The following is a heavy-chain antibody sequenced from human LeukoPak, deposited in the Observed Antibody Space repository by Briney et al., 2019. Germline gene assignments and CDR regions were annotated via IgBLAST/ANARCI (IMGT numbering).Heavy chain of an antibody. J-gene: IGHJ4*02. V-gene: IGHV3-30*02. D-gene: IGHD3-22*01. CDR3: AKDAYYNDSSGYSPYFDY. Sequence: GGSPRLSCAASGFTFSSYGMHWVRQAPGKGLEWVAFIRYDGSNKYYADSVKGRFTISRDNSKNTLYLQMNSLRAEDTAVYYCAKDAYYNDSSGYSPYFDYWGQGTLVTVSS. CDR2: IRYDGSNK. CDR1: GFTFSSYG.